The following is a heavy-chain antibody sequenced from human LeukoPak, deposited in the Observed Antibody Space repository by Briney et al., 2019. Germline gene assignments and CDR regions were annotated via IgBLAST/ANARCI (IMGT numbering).Heavy chain of an antibody. CDR1: GYSISSGYY. V-gene: IGHV4-38-2*01. Sequence: PSETLSLTCAVSGYSISSGYYWGWLRQPPGKGLEWIGSIYHSGSTYYNPPLKSRVTISVDTSKNQFSLKLSSVTAADTAVYYCARGSSGYEVDGPFDYWGQGTLVTVSS. D-gene: IGHD5-12*01. CDR3: ARGSSGYEVDGPFDY. CDR2: IYHSGST. J-gene: IGHJ4*02.